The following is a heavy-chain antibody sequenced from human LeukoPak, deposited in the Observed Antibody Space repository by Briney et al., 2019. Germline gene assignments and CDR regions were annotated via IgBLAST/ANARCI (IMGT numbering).Heavy chain of an antibody. D-gene: IGHD5-18*01. V-gene: IGHV1-18*01. CDR3: ARGRGEGYSYGRYYFDY. J-gene: IGHJ4*02. Sequence: ASVKVSCKASYYTFTRYGISWVRQAPGQGLEWMGWISAYNANTNYVQKLQGRVTMTTDTSTSTAYMELRSLRSDDTAVYYCARGRGEGYSYGRYYFDYWGQGTLVTVSS. CDR1: YYTFTRYG. CDR2: ISAYNANT.